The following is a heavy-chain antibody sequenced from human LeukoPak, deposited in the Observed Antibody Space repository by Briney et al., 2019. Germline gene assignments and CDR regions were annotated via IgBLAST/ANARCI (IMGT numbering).Heavy chain of an antibody. CDR3: ARIGASSWYEDY. CDR1: GFTFSDYY. CDR2: ISSSGSTI. D-gene: IGHD6-13*01. J-gene: IGHJ4*02. V-gene: IGHV3-11*01. Sequence: GGSLRLSCVASGFTFSDYYMSWIHQAPGKGLEWVSYISSSGSTIYYADSVKGRFTISRDNAKNSLYLQMNSLRAEDTAVYYCARIGASSWYEDYWGQGTLVTVSS.